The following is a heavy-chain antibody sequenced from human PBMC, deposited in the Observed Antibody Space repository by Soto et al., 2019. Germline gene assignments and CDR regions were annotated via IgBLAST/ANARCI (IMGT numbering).Heavy chain of an antibody. J-gene: IGHJ4*02. CDR3: ARGLYSGWHYFVY. D-gene: IGHD5-12*01. CDR1: GFTVSSNY. Sequence: GGSLRLSCAASGFTVSSNYMSWVRQAPGKGLEWVSVIYSGGSTYYADSVKGRFTISRDNSKNTLYLQMNSLRAEDTAVYYCARGLYSGWHYFVYRGQGTLVTVSS. V-gene: IGHV3-66*01. CDR2: IYSGGST.